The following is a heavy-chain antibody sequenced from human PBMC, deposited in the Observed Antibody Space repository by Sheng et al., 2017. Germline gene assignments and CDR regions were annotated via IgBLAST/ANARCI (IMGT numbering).Heavy chain of an antibody. J-gene: IGHJ6*02. V-gene: IGHV3-33*01. D-gene: IGHD2-2*01. CDR3: ARDRWCSSTSCPHYGMDV. CDR1: GFTFSSYG. Sequence: QVQLVESGGGVVQPGRSLRLSCAASGFTFSSYGMHWVRQAPGKGLEWVAVIWYDGSNKYYADSVKGRFTISRDNSKNTLYLQMNSLRAEDTAVYYCARDRWCSSTSCPHYGMDVWGQGTTVTVSS. CDR2: IWYDGSNK.